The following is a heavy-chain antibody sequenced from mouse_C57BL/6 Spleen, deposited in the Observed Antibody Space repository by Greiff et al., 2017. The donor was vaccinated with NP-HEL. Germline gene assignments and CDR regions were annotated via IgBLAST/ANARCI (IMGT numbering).Heavy chain of an antibody. J-gene: IGHJ4*01. D-gene: IGHD2-10*02. V-gene: IGHV1-64*01. CDR1: GYTFTSYW. CDR3: ARRGYGNYGDAMDY. CDR2: IHPNSGST. Sequence: QVQLQQPGAELVKPGASVKLSCKASGYTFTSYWMHWVKQRPGQGLEWIGMIHPNSGSTNYNEKFKSKATLTVDKSSSTAYMQLSSLTSEDSAVYYCARRGYGNYGDAMDYWGQGTSVTVSS.